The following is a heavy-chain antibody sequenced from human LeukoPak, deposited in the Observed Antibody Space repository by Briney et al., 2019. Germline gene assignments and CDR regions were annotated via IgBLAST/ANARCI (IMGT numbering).Heavy chain of an antibody. CDR1: GGSISYY. J-gene: IGHJ6*03. V-gene: IGHV4-59*08. CDR2: IYYSGST. D-gene: IGHD3-10*01. Sequence: SETLSLTCTVSGGSISYYWSWIRQPPGKGLEWIGYIYYSGSTYYNPSLKSRVTISVDTSKNQFSLKLSSVTAADTAVYYCARVYGSGSYYNGYYYYYMDVWGKGTTVTISS. CDR3: ARVYGSGSYYNGYYYYYMDV.